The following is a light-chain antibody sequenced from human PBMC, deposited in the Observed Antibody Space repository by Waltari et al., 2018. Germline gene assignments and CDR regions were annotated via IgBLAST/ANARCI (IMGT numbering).Light chain of an antibody. Sequence: DIQMTQSPSSVSASVGDRVTITCRASQDISRWLAWYQQKAGKAPKFLIYDATTLHSGVPSRFSGSGSGTDFTLTISSLQPEDFATYYCQQGNDFPLTFGGGTKVEI. CDR1: QDISRW. J-gene: IGKJ4*01. V-gene: IGKV1-12*01. CDR3: QQGNDFPLT. CDR2: DAT.